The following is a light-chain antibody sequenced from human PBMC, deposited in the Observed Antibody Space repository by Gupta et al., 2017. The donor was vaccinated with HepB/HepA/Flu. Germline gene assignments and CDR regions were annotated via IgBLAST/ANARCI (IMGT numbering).Light chain of an antibody. V-gene: IGLV1-51*01. J-gene: IGLJ3*02. CDR1: SPNIGNNY. Sequence: SLLMPPPSVSAAPGQKVTISCSGSSPNIGNNYVSWYQQFSGTAPKLLIYENTKRPSGSPDRFFCAKSGTSATLRITGLQTGDEADYYCGTWDSSLSAWVFGGGTRLAVL. CDR3: GTWDSSLSAWV. CDR2: ENT.